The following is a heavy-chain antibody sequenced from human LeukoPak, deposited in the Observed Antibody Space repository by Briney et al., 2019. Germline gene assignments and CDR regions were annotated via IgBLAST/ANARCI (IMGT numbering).Heavy chain of an antibody. CDR1: GYTFTSYY. CDR3: ARAGVVPAAIGALDY. CDR2: INPSGGST. V-gene: IGHV1-46*01. Sequence: ASVKVSCKASGYTFTSYYMHWVRQAPGQGLEWMGIINPSGGSTSYAQKFQGRVTMTRDTSTSTVYMELSSLRSEDTAVYYCARAGVVPAAIGALDYWGQGTLVTVSS. D-gene: IGHD2-2*02. J-gene: IGHJ4*02.